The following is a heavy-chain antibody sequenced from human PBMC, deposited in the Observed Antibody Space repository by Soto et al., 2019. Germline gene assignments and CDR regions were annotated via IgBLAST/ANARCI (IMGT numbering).Heavy chain of an antibody. V-gene: IGHV3-30*04. CDR1: GFNFNDFG. Sequence: GGSLRLSCAASGFNFNDFGIHWVRQAPGKGLEWVAVISDDGRNDYYGDSMKGRFIVSRDDSEKTVYVQMNSLTTEDTAVYFCARGTTGRPIDYWGQGALVTVSS. CDR3: ARGTTGRPIDY. CDR2: ISDDGRND. J-gene: IGHJ4*02.